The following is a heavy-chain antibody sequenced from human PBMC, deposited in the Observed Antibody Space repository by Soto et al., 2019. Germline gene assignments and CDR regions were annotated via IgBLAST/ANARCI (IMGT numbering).Heavy chain of an antibody. CDR1: GGTFSSYA. CDR3: ARDQGDGYNYNY. CDR2: IIPIFGTA. J-gene: IGHJ4*02. V-gene: IGHV1-69*13. Sequence: ASVKVSCKASGGTFSSYAISWVRQAPGQGLEWMGGIIPIFGTANYGQKFQGRVTITADESTSTAYMELSSLRSEDTAVYYWARDQGDGYNYNYWGQGTLVTVSS. D-gene: IGHD5-12*01.